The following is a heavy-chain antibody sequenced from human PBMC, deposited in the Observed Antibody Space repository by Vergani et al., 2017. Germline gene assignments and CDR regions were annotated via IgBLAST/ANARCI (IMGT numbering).Heavy chain of an antibody. J-gene: IGHJ5*02. CDR2: INPNSGGT. D-gene: IGHD6-25*01. CDR1: GYTITDYY. CDR3: ARGRPCGGWFDP. V-gene: IGHV1-2*02. Sequence: QVHLVQSGSEVKKPGASVKVSCKASGYTITDYYIHWVRHAPGQRLEWMGWINPNSGGTEYAQKFQSRVTMTWDTSTTTAYVELSSLRSDDTAVYYCARGRPCGGWFDPWGQGTLVTVSS.